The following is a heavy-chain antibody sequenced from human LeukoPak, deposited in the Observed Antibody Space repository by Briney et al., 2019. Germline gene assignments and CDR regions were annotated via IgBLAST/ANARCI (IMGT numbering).Heavy chain of an antibody. CDR1: GYTFTSYG. D-gene: IGHD3/OR15-3a*01. V-gene: IGHV1-18*01. J-gene: IGHJ4*02. CDR2: ISAYNGNT. Sequence: ASVKVSCKASGYTFTSYGISWVRQAPGQVLEWMGWISAYNGNTNYAQKLQGRVTMTTDTSTSTAYVELRSLRSDDTAVYYCASGQYYFDYWGQGTLVTVSS. CDR3: ASGQYYFDY.